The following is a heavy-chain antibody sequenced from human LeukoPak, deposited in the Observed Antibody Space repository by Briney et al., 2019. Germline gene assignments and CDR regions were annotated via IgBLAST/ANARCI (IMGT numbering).Heavy chain of an antibody. Sequence: PGGSLRLSCAASGFIFSSYNMNWVRQAPGKGLEWISYITSGYSTMYYAHSVRGRFTISRDNAKNSLYLQMNSLSDEDTAVYYCARGNSFYYGMGVWGQGTTVTVSS. V-gene: IGHV3-48*02. J-gene: IGHJ6*02. D-gene: IGHD2/OR15-2a*01. CDR2: ITSGYSTM. CDR3: ARGNSFYYGMGV. CDR1: GFIFSSYN.